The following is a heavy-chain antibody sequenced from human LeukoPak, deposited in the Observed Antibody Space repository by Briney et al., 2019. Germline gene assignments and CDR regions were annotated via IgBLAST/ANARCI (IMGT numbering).Heavy chain of an antibody. CDR1: GYTFTSYG. D-gene: IGHD6-19*01. CDR3: ASGPRYSSGWYEYGAFDI. CDR2: FSAYNGNT. J-gene: IGHJ3*02. Sequence: ASVKVSCKASGYTFTSYGISWVRQAPGQGLEWMGWFSAYNGNTNYAQKLQGRVTMTTDTSTSTAYMELRSPRSDDTAVYYCASGPRYSSGWYEYGAFDIWGQGTMVTVSS. V-gene: IGHV1-18*01.